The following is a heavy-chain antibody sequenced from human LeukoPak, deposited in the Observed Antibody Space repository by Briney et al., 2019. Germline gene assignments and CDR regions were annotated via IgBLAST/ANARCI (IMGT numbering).Heavy chain of an antibody. CDR1: GFTVSGHY. CDR3: ARSGGDSGSYYEDYFDY. Sequence: PGGSLRLSCAVSGFTVSGHYMTWVRQAPGKGLEWVSVIYTGGTTYYRDSVKGRFTISRDNAKNSLYLQMNSLRAEDTAVYYCARSGGDSGSYYEDYFDYWGQGTLVTVSS. D-gene: IGHD1-26*01. CDR2: IYTGGTT. J-gene: IGHJ4*02. V-gene: IGHV3-53*01.